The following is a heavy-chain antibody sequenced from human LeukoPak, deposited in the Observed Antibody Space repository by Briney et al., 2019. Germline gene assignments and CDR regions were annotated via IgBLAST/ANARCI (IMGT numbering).Heavy chain of an antibody. V-gene: IGHV4-31*11. CDR3: ARGVDFWSGSIDY. D-gene: IGHD3-3*01. J-gene: IGHJ4*02. Sequence: SETLSLTCAVSGGSITSYYWSWIRQHPGKGLEWIGYIYYSGSTYYNPSLKGRVTISVDTSKNQFSLKLSSVTAADTAVYYCARGVDFWSGSIDYWGQGTLVTVSS. CDR1: GGSITSYY. CDR2: IYYSGST.